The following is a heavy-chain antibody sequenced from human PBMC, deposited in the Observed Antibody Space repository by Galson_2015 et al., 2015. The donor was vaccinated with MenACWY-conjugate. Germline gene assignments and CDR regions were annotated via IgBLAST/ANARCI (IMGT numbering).Heavy chain of an antibody. CDR3: ARDGRRHDYGDGSWFHP. D-gene: IGHD4-17*01. CDR2: IYSSGTT. Sequence: ATLSLPCPVSPGSISGYYWHWIRPSPGQGLEWIGYIYSSGTTKYNPSLKDRITISVDTSKNQFSLKLSSATAADTAVYYCARDGRRHDYGDGSWFHPWGQGTLVTVSS. J-gene: IGHJ5*02. V-gene: IGHV4-59*01. CDR1: PGSISGYY.